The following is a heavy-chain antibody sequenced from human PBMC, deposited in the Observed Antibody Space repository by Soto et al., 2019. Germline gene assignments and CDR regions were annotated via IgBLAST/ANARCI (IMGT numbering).Heavy chain of an antibody. D-gene: IGHD2-2*01. V-gene: IGHV3-23*01. J-gene: IGHJ4*02. Sequence: GCSLRLSCGSSVFTFISYAMNLLRQAPGKGLEWVSAISGSGGSTYSADPVKGRFSISRDNSKNTPYLQVNSLRAEDTAVYYCAKDRHCSTTSCFHDYWGQGTLVTVSS. CDR3: AKDRHCSTTSCFHDY. CDR1: VFTFISYA. CDR2: ISGSGGST.